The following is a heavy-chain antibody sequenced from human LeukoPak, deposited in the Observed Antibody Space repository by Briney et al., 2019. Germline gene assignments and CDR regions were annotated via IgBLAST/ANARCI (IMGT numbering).Heavy chain of an antibody. CDR2: IYYSGST. CDR3: ARGYCSGGSCYSVLAWEISWDY. J-gene: IGHJ4*02. V-gene: IGHV4-59*01. Sequence: SETLSLTCTVSGGSISSYYWSWIRQPPGKGLEWIGYIYYSGSTNYNPSLKSRVTISVDTSKNQFSLKLSSVTAADTAVYYCARGYCSGGSCYSVLAWEISWDYWGQGTLVTVSS. CDR1: GGSISSYY. D-gene: IGHD2-15*01.